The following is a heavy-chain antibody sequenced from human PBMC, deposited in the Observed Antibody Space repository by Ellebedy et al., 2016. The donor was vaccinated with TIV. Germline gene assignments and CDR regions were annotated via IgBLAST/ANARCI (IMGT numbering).Heavy chain of an antibody. CDR1: GDSISTYY. Sequence: SETLSLXCTVSGDSISTYYWTWIRQPPGKGLEWIGYIHYSGSTRYNPSLKSRVTVSVDTSKNQFSLKLTSVTAADTAVYYCARYHYDSTGPVLDYWGQGTLVTVSP. CDR3: ARYHYDSTGPVLDY. D-gene: IGHD3-22*01. J-gene: IGHJ4*02. V-gene: IGHV4-59*01. CDR2: IHYSGST.